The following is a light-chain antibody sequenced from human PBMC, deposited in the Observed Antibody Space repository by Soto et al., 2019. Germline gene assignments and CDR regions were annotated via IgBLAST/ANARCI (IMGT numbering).Light chain of an antibody. V-gene: IGKV3-15*01. J-gene: IGKJ1*01. CDR1: QSVSGN. Sequence: EIVMTQSPATLSVSPGERATLSCRASQSVSGNLAWYQQKPGQAPRLLIYGASTWATGIPARFSGSGSGTQFPLTLSSLQSEDFAVYSCQQYNNWPRTFGQGTKVEIK. CDR3: QQYNNWPRT. CDR2: GAS.